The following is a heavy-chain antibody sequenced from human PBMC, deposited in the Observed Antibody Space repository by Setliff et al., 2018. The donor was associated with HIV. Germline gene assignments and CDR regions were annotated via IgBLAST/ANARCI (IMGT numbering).Heavy chain of an antibody. CDR2: IIPIFGST. D-gene: IGHD6-6*01. Sequence: GASVKVSCKASGGTFSNYAISWVRQAPGQGLEWMGGIIPIFGSTKYAQKFQGRVTMTRDTSISTAYMELSRLRSDDTAVYYCARDLGYSSSSGWFDPWGQGTLVTVSS. CDR3: ARDLGYSSSSGWFDP. CDR1: GGTFSNYA. V-gene: IGHV1-69*05. J-gene: IGHJ5*02.